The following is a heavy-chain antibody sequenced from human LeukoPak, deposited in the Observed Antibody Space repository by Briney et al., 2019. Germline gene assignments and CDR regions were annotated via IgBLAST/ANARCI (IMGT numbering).Heavy chain of an antibody. D-gene: IGHD5-12*01. V-gene: IGHV4-39*01. CDR1: GGSIRGSSYY. CDR2: IYYSGGT. CDR3: ARHRGVPWILFDI. J-gene: IGHJ3*02. Sequence: SETLSLTCSVSGGSIRGSSYYWGWIRQAPGKRLEWIGSIYYSGGTYYNPSLKSRVTFSVDTSKSQVSLNLDSVTAADTAVYYCARHRGVPWILFDIWGQGTMVTVSS.